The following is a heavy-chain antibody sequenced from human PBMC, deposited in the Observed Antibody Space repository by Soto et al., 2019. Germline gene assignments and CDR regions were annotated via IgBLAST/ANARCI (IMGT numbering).Heavy chain of an antibody. CDR1: GYTFTSYG. Sequence: ASVKVSFKASGYTFTSYGISWVRQAPGQGLEWMGWISAYNGNTNYAQKLQGRVTMTTDTSTSTAYMELRSLRSDDTAVYYCASHRDGYNREDAFDIWGQGTMVTVSS. CDR2: ISAYNGNT. V-gene: IGHV1-18*04. D-gene: IGHD5-12*01. J-gene: IGHJ3*02. CDR3: ASHRDGYNREDAFDI.